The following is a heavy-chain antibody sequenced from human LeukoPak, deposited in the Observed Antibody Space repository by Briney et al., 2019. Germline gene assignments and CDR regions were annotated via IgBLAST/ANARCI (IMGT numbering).Heavy chain of an antibody. CDR1: GGSISSHY. Sequence: PSETLSLTCTVSGGSISSHYWSWIRQPPGKGLEWIGYIYYSGSTNYSPSLKSRVTISVDTSKNQFSLKLGSVTAADTAVYYCARDRSWYGGWFDPWGQGTLVTVSS. CDR2: IYYSGST. CDR3: ARDRSWYGGWFDP. D-gene: IGHD6-13*01. V-gene: IGHV4-59*11. J-gene: IGHJ5*02.